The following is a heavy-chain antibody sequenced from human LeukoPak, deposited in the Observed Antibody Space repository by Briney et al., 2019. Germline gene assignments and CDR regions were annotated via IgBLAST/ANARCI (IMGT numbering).Heavy chain of an antibody. CDR3: AKVQSGMTSVPYDGSFDI. Sequence: GGSPRLSCAASGFIFSTYAMSWVRQAPGKGLEWVSAISGSGGDTYYADSVKGRFTISRDNSKNTLYLQMSSLRTEDTAIYYCAKVQSGMTSVPYDGSFDIWGQGTVVTVSS. J-gene: IGHJ3*02. V-gene: IGHV3-23*01. CDR2: ISGSGGDT. CDR1: GFIFSTYA. D-gene: IGHD4-11*01.